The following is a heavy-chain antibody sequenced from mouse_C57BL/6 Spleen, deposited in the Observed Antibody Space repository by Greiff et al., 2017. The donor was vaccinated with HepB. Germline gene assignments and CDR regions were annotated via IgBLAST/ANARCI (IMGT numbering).Heavy chain of an antibody. CDR3: ARDPEESSYVYFDV. Sequence: DVKLVESGGGLVKPGGSLKLSCAASGFTFSSYAMSWVRQTPEKRLEWVATISDGGSYTYYPDNVKGRFTISRDNAKNNLYLQMSHLKSEDTAMYYCARDPEESSYVYFDVWGTGTTVTVSS. J-gene: IGHJ1*03. CDR1: GFTFSSYA. D-gene: IGHD1-1*01. CDR2: ISDGGSYT. V-gene: IGHV5-4*01.